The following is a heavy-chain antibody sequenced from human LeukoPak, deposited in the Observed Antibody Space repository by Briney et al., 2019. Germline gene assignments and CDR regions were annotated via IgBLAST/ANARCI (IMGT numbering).Heavy chain of an antibody. V-gene: IGHV4-34*01. CDR3: ARKPHFTKVRGVPLSGYYMDV. D-gene: IGHD3-10*01. CDR2: INHSGST. Sequence: SETLSPTCAVYGGSFSGYYWSWIRQPPGKGLEWIGEINHSGSTNYNPSLKSRVTISVDTSKNQFSLKLSSVTAADTAVYYCARKPHFTKVRGVPLSGYYMDVWGKGTTVTVSS. CDR1: GGSFSGYY. J-gene: IGHJ6*03.